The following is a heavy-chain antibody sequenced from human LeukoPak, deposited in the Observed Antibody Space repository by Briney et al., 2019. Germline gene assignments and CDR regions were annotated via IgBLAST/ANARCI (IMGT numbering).Heavy chain of an antibody. J-gene: IGHJ4*02. D-gene: IGHD1-1*01. CDR3: ARDPVPATARHFDY. V-gene: IGHV3-30-3*01. CDR2: TSSDGNIK. Sequence: GGSLRLSCAASGFAFSSYAMHWVRQAPGKGLEWVAVTSSDGNIKYYADSVKGRFTISRDNSKNTLYLQMNSLRGEDTGVYYCARDPVPATARHFDYWGQGTLVTVSS. CDR1: GFAFSSYA.